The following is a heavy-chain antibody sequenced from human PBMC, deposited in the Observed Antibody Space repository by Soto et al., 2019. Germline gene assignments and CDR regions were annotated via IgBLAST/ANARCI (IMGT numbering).Heavy chain of an antibody. CDR1: GFTFSTYW. V-gene: IGHV3-7*01. CDR3: ARGGSESDY. Sequence: EVQLVESGGGLVQPGGSLRLSCAVSGFTFSTYWMTWARQAPGKGLEWVANIKQDGSEKHYVDSVKGRFTISRDNAKNSLYLQMNSLRAEDTAVYFCARGGSESDYWGQGTLVTVSS. CDR2: IKQDGSEK. J-gene: IGHJ4*02. D-gene: IGHD3-10*01.